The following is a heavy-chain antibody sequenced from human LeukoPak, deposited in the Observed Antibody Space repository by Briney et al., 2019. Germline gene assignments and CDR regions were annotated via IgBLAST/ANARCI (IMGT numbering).Heavy chain of an antibody. CDR1: GFTFSSYS. V-gene: IGHV3-21*01. J-gene: IGHJ4*02. CDR3: ARDGVILTGYYYYFDY. D-gene: IGHD3-9*01. Sequence: KSGGSLRLSCAASGFTFSSYSMNWVRQAPGKGLEWVSSISSSSSYIYYADSVKGRFTISRDNSKDTLYLQMNSLRAEDTAVYYCARDGVILTGYYYYFDYWGQGTLVTVSP. CDR2: ISSSSSYI.